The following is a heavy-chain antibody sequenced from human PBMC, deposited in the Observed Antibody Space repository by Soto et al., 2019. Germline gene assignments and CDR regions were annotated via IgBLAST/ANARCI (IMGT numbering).Heavy chain of an antibody. CDR2: IIPISETT. V-gene: IGHV1-69*13. J-gene: IGHJ6*02. CDR3: ARSQGSSTSLEIYYYYYYGMDV. D-gene: IGHD2-2*01. Sequence: SVKVSCKASGGTFSSYAISWVRQAPGQGLEWMGGIIPISETTNCAQKFQGRVTITADESKSTAYTELSSLRSEDTAVYYCARSQGSSTSLEIYYYYYYGMDVWGQGTTVTVSS. CDR1: GGTFSSYA.